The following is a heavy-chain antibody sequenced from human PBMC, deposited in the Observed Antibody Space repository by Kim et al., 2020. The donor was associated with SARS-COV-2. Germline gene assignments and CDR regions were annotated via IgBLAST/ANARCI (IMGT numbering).Heavy chain of an antibody. CDR3: ARDSHPARIVATIIPFDY. D-gene: IGHD5-12*01. Sequence: KGRFTISRDNAKNSLYLQMNSLRAEDTAVYYCARDSHPARIVATIIPFDYWGQGTLVTVSS. V-gene: IGHV3-48*03. J-gene: IGHJ4*02.